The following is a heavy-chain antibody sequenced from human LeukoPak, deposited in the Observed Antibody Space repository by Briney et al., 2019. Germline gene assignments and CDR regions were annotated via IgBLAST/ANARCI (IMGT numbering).Heavy chain of an antibody. CDR2: IYSSGST. V-gene: IGHV4-4*09. CDR3: ARTYSTSSNFDY. Sequence: PSETLSLTCTVSGGSISSYYWSWIRQPPGKGLEWIGYIYSSGSTSYNPSLKSRVTISVDTSKEQFSLKLSSVTAADTALYYCARTYSTSSNFDYWGQGTLVTVSS. D-gene: IGHD2-2*01. J-gene: IGHJ4*02. CDR1: GGSISSYY.